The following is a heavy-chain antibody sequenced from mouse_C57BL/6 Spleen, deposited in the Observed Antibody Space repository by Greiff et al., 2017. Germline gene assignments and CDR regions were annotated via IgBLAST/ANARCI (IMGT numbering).Heavy chain of an antibody. CDR1: GYTFTSYW. CDR2: IYPGSGST. J-gene: IGHJ2*01. D-gene: IGHD1-1*01. Sequence: VQLQQSGAELVKPGASVKMSCKASGYTFTSYWITWVKQRPGQGLEWIGDIYPGSGSTNYNEKFKSKATLTVDTSSSTAYMQLSSLTSEDSAVYYCARSTTVVPLDYWGQGTTLTVSS. V-gene: IGHV1-55*01. CDR3: ARSTTVVPLDY.